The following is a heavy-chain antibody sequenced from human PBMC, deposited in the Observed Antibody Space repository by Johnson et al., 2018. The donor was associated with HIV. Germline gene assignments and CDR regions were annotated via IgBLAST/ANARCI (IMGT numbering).Heavy chain of an antibody. D-gene: IGHD1-26*01. V-gene: IGHV3-15*01. Sequence: VQLVESGGGLVQPGGSLRLSCAASGFTFSNAWMSWVRQAPGKGLEWVGRIKSKTDGGTTDYAAPVKGRFTISRDDSKNTLSLQMNSLKSEDTAVYYCTTEWELLSAFDIWGQGTMVTVSS. CDR2: IKSKTDGGTT. CDR1: GFTFSNAW. CDR3: TTEWELLSAFDI. J-gene: IGHJ3*02.